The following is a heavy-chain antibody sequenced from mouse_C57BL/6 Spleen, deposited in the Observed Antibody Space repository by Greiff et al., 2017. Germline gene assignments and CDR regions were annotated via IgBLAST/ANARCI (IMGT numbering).Heavy chain of an antibody. CDR3: ARDDGAMDY. V-gene: IGHV1-55*01. D-gene: IGHD2-3*01. J-gene: IGHJ4*01. CDR1: GYTFTSYW. CDR2: IYPGSGST. Sequence: QVQLKESGAELVKPGASVKMSCKASGYTFTSYWITWVKQRPGQGLEWIGDIYPGSGSTNYNEKFKSKATLTVDTSSSTAYMQLSSLTSEDSAVYYCARDDGAMDYWGQGTSVTVSS.